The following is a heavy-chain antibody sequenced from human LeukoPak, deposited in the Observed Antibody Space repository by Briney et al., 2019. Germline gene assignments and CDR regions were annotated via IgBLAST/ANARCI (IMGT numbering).Heavy chain of an antibody. Sequence: PGGSLRLSCAASGFTFSNAWMGWVRQAPGKGLEWVGRIKSKTDGGKTDYAAPVKGRFTISRDNSNNTRYLQMNSLKPENTAVYCCSCCTISPDDWGQGTLVTVSP. J-gene: IGHJ4*02. V-gene: IGHV3-15*01. CDR2: IKSKTDGGKT. CDR3: SCCTISPDD. CDR1: GFTFSNAW. D-gene: IGHD2-15*01.